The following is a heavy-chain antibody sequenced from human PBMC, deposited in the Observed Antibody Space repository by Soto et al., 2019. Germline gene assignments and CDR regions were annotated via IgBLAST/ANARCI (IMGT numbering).Heavy chain of an antibody. D-gene: IGHD3-10*01. J-gene: IGHJ4*02. CDR2: VSSYNGNT. Sequence: QVQLVQSGPEVKKPGASVTVSCKTSGYTFTDHGIDWVRQAPGQGLEWVGWVSSYNGNTNYSYNLKDRVIMTTEASTSTAYMELRGLRSDDTAVYYCAREVEGSYSPADFWGQGTPVTVAS. CDR3: AREVEGSYSPADF. V-gene: IGHV1-18*01. CDR1: GYTFTDHG.